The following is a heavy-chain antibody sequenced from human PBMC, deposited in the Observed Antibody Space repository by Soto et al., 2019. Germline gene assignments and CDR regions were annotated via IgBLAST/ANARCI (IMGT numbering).Heavy chain of an antibody. Sequence: SVKVSCKASGGTFRSYATSWVRQAPGQGLEWMGGIIPIFGTANYAQKFQGRVTITADESTSTAYMELSSLRSEDTAVYYCARDRNIVATIYNYYGMDVWGQGTTVTVSS. CDR3: ARDRNIVATIYNYYGMDV. V-gene: IGHV1-69*13. CDR1: GGTFRSYA. CDR2: IIPIFGTA. J-gene: IGHJ6*02. D-gene: IGHD5-12*01.